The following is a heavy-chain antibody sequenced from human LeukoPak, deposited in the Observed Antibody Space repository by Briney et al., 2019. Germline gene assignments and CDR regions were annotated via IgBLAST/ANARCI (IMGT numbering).Heavy chain of an antibody. J-gene: IGHJ4*02. CDR2: IYYSGST. CDR1: GGSISSYY. CDR3: ARHGGYFDY. Sequence: PSETLSLTCTVSGGSISSYYWSWIRQPPGKGLEWIGTIYYSGSTYYNPSLKSRVTISVDTSKNQFSLKLSSVTAADTAVYYCARHGGYFDYWGQGTLVTVSS. V-gene: IGHV4-39*01. D-gene: IGHD3-10*01.